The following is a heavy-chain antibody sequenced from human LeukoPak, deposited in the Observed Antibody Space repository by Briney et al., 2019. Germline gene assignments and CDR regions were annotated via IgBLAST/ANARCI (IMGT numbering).Heavy chain of an antibody. J-gene: IGHJ4*02. CDR2: ISWNGRNT. V-gene: IGHV3-20*04. CDR3: ARVQQYDKFDY. D-gene: IGHD3-22*01. CDR1: GFKFSSYE. Sequence: GGSLRLSCAASGFKFSSYEMNWVRQAPGKGLEWVSGISWNGRNTAYAESLKGRFTISRDNAKNSLYLQMNSLRAEDTAFYYCARVQQYDKFDYWGQGTLVTVSS.